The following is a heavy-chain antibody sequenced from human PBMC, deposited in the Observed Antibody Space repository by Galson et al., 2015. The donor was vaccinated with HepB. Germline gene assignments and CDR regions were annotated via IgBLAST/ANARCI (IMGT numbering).Heavy chain of an antibody. CDR3: ARGRGTGSFLIDF. Sequence: SLRLSCAASGFIFSNYAMHWVRQAPGKGLEWVAVISNDGSWQFQADSVKGRITISRDNSKDTLYLQMNSLTTEDTAVFYCARGRGTGSFLIDFWGQGTLVTVSS. J-gene: IGHJ4*02. D-gene: IGHD1-26*01. V-gene: IGHV3-30-3*01. CDR2: ISNDGSWQ. CDR1: GFIFSNYA.